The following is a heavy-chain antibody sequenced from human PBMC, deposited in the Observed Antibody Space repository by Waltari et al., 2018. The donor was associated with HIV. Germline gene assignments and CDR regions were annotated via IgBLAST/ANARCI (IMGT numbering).Heavy chain of an antibody. V-gene: IGHV4-34*01. Sequence: QVQLQQWGAGLLKPSEPLSLTCAVYGGSFNGYYWNWIRQPPGKGLEWIGEIDHSGSTDYNPSLKSRVTISVDTSKSQFSLKVTSMTAADTAVYYCARATGFSSTFYESRSPFDFWGQGTMVTVSS. CDR2: IDHSGST. D-gene: IGHD3-10*01. CDR3: ARATGFSSTFYESRSPFDF. J-gene: IGHJ3*01. CDR1: GGSFNGYY.